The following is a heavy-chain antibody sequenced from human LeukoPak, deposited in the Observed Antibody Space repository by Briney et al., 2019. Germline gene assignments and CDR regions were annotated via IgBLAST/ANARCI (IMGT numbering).Heavy chain of an antibody. D-gene: IGHD7-27*01. V-gene: IGHV3-30-3*01. CDR2: ISHDGSSK. CDR3: ARGTGDYYYGMDV. Sequence: PGGSLRLSCAASGFTFSKYTMHWVHQAPGKGLEWVADISHDGSSKYYADSVKGRFTISRDNSKNTLYVQMNSLRVEDTAVYYCARGTGDYYYGMDVWGQGTTVTVSS. J-gene: IGHJ6*02. CDR1: GFTFSKYT.